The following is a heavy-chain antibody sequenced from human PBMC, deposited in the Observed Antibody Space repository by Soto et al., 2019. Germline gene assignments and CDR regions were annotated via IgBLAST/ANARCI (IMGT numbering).Heavy chain of an antibody. J-gene: IGHJ4*02. D-gene: IGHD5-12*01. CDR3: AKDGMATIGPEGY. CDR2: ISGSGGST. CDR1: GFTFSSYA. Sequence: EVQLLESGGGLVQPGGSLRLSCAASGFTFSSYAMSWVRQAPGKGLEWVSAISGSGGSTYYADSVKGRFTISSDNSKNTLYLQMNSLRAEDTAVYYCAKDGMATIGPEGYWGQGTLVTVSS. V-gene: IGHV3-23*01.